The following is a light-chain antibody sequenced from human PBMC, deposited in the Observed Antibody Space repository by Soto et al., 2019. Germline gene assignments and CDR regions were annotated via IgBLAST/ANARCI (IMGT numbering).Light chain of an antibody. CDR3: SSYTSSRTAV. CDR2: EVS. J-gene: IGLJ2*01. CDR1: SSDVGGYKY. Sequence: QSVLTQPASVSGSPGQSITIPCTGSSSDVGGYKYVSWYQQYPGKAPKLMIYEVSNRPSGVSNRFSGSKSGNTASLTISGLQAEDEADYYCSSYTSSRTAVFGGGTKLTVL. V-gene: IGLV2-14*01.